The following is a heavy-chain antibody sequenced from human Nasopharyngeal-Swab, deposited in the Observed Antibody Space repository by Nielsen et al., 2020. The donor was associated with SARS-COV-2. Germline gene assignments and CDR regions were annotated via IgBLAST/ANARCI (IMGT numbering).Heavy chain of an antibody. CDR2: ISSSGDYI. CDR3: ARDTPAMFAY. Sequence: GESLKISCAASGFSFNMYTMNWVRQAPGKGLEWVSAISSSGDYIYYAPSVKGRFTVSRDNAKNSFYLQMNSLRAEDTAVYYCARDTPAMFAYWGRRTLVTVSS. V-gene: IGHV3-21*01. CDR1: GFSFNMYT. J-gene: IGHJ4*02.